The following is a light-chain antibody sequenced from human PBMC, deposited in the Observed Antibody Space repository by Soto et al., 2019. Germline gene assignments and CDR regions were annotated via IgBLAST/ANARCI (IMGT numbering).Light chain of an antibody. CDR2: EVT. Sequence: QSALAQPPSASGSPGQSVTISCTGTSSDVGGYHYVSWYQQHPGKAPKLMIHEVTKRPSGVPDRFSGSKSGNTASLTVSGLQGEDEADYYCSSYAGSYTYVFGTGTKVTVL. J-gene: IGLJ1*01. V-gene: IGLV2-8*01. CDR1: SSDVGGYHY. CDR3: SSYAGSYTYV.